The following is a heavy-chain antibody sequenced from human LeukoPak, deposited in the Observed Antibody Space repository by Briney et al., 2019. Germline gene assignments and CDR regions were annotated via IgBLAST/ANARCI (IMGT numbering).Heavy chain of an antibody. D-gene: IGHD2-15*01. V-gene: IGHV1-69*13. Sequence: ASVKVSCKASGGTLSSYAISWVRQAPGQGLEWMGGIIPIFGTANYAQKFQGRVTITADESTSTAYMELSSLRSEDTAVYYCATGYCSGGSCFDYWGQGTLVTVSS. J-gene: IGHJ4*02. CDR1: GGTLSSYA. CDR3: ATGYCSGGSCFDY. CDR2: IIPIFGTA.